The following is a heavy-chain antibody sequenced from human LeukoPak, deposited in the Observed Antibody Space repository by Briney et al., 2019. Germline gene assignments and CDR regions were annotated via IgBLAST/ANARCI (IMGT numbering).Heavy chain of an antibody. Sequence: PGGSLRLSCAASGFTFSSNWMSWVRKAPGKGLEWVGNIQPDGSEQYPVDSVKGRFTISRDNARNSLFLQMNSLRVEDTAVYYCASQSYARFDPWGQGTLVTVSS. D-gene: IGHD3-16*01. J-gene: IGHJ5*02. CDR1: GFTFSSNW. CDR3: ASQSYARFDP. V-gene: IGHV3-7*01. CDR2: IQPDGSEQ.